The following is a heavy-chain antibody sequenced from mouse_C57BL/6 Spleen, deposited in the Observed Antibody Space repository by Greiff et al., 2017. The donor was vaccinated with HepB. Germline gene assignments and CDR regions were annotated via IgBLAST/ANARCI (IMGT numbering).Heavy chain of an antibody. V-gene: IGHV1-7*01. CDR2: INPSSGYT. CDR1: GYTFTSYW. Sequence: QVQLQQSGAELAKPGASVKLSCKASGYTFTSYWMHWVKQRPGQGLEWIGYINPSSGYTKYNQKFKDKATLTADKSSSTAYMQLSSLTYEDSAVYYCARHYYGSSYNFDYWGQGTTLTVSS. D-gene: IGHD1-1*01. J-gene: IGHJ2*01. CDR3: ARHYYGSSYNFDY.